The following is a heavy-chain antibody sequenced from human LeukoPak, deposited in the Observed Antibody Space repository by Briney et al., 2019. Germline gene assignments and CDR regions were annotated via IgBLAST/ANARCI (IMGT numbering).Heavy chain of an antibody. J-gene: IGHJ6*02. CDR1: GFTFSNYA. Sequence: GGSLRLSCAASGFTFSNYALSWVRQVPGKGLEWVSVIYSGGSTYYADSVKGRFTISRDNSKTTLYLQMNSLRAGDTAVYYCARGPLSYYGSGSNGMDVWGQGTTVTVSS. CDR2: IYSGGST. D-gene: IGHD3-10*01. CDR3: ARGPLSYYGSGSNGMDV. V-gene: IGHV3-66*02.